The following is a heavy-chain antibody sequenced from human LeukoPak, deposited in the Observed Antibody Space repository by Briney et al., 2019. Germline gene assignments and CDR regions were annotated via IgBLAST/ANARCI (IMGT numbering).Heavy chain of an antibody. CDR3: ARGGWISSSWYLDY. CDR1: GGSISTYS. Sequence: SETLSLTCTVSGGSISTYSWSWIRQPPGKGLEWVGYIYYSGSTKYNPSLKSRVTISVDTSKNQFSLKLRSVTAADTALYYCARGGWISSSWYLDYWGQGTLVTVSS. CDR2: IYYSGST. D-gene: IGHD6-13*01. J-gene: IGHJ4*02. V-gene: IGHV4-59*01.